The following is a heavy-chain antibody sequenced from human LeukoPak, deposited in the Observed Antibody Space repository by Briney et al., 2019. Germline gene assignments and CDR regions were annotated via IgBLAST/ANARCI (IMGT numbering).Heavy chain of an antibody. J-gene: IGHJ4*02. CDR2: IGWNSGGI. D-gene: IGHD6-13*01. CDR3: VKVTAAGFVDH. V-gene: IGHV3-9*01. Sequence: GRSLRLSCAASGFTFDDYAMHWVRQALGKGLEWVSGIGWNSGGIVYADSVKGRFTISRDNAKNSLYLQMNSLGAEDTALYYCVKVTAAGFVDHWGQGTLVTVSS. CDR1: GFTFDDYA.